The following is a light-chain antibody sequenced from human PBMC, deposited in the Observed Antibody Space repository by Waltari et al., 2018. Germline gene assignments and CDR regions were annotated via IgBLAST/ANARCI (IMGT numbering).Light chain of an antibody. CDR1: QSVSNSY. Sequence: EIALTQSPSTLPVSPGERVTFSCRASQSVSNSYLTWYQQKPGQAPRLLIYGASSRATGIPDRFSGSGSGTDFTLTISRLEPEDFAVYYCQQYGSSPLTFGGGTKVEIK. V-gene: IGKV3-20*01. J-gene: IGKJ4*01. CDR2: GAS. CDR3: QQYGSSPLT.